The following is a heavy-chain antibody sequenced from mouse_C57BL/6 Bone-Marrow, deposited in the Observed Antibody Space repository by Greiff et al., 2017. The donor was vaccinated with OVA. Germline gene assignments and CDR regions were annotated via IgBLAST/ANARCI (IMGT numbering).Heavy chain of an antibody. CDR1: GYAFSSSW. Sequence: QVQLQQSGPELVKPGASVKISCKASGYAFSSSWMNWVKQRPGKGLEWIGRIYPGDGDTNYNGKFKGKATLTADKSSSTAYMQLSSLTSEDSAVYFCARPSQLDYWGQGTTLTVSS. CDR3: ARPSQLDY. CDR2: IYPGDGDT. J-gene: IGHJ2*01. V-gene: IGHV1-82*01.